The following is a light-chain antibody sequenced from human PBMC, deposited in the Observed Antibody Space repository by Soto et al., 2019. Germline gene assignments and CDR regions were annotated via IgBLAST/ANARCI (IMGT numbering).Light chain of an antibody. J-gene: IGKJ4*01. Sequence: EIVLTQSPGTLSLSPGERATLSCRASQSVSTYLAWYQQKPGQAPRLLIYDASKRAAGIPARFSGSGPETDFTLTISSLAPEDFAVYYCQRYNNWPLTFGGGTKVESK. V-gene: IGKV3-11*01. CDR2: DAS. CDR3: QRYNNWPLT. CDR1: QSVSTY.